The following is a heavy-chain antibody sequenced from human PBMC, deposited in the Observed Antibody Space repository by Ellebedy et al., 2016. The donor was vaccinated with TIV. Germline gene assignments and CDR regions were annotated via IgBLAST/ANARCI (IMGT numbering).Heavy chain of an antibody. J-gene: IGHJ5*02. CDR2: IYNSETT. CDR1: GGPIRGYW. D-gene: IGHD3-10*01. V-gene: IGHV4-4*02. Sequence: SETLSLXXTVSGGPIRGYWWNWVRQPPGKGLEWIGEIYNSETTNYNPSLKSRVTMSIDRSKNQFSLRLNSVTAADAAMYYCARLPPRYGSATWGSNWFDPWGQGTLVTVSS. CDR3: ARLPPRYGSATWGSNWFDP.